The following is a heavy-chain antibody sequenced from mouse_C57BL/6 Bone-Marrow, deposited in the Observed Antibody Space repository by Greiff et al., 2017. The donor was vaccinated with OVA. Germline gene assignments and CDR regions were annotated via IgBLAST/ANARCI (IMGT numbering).Heavy chain of an antibody. CDR1: GFTFSSYA. D-gene: IGHD1-1*01. Sequence: DVMLVESGGGLVKPGGSLKLSCAASGFTFSSYAMSWVRQTPEKRLEWVATISDGGSYTYYTDNVKGRFTITRDNAKNNWYLQMCHLKAEDTAMYYGARDYYVLYYFDYWGQGTTLTVSS. CDR2: ISDGGSYT. J-gene: IGHJ2*01. CDR3: ARDYYVLYYFDY. V-gene: IGHV5-4*01.